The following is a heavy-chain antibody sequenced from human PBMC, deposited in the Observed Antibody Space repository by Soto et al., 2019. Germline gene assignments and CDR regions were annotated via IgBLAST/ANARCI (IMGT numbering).Heavy chain of an antibody. CDR3: ARPEYDCSFNY. D-gene: IGHD3-16*01. CDR1: GFTFSSYG. V-gene: IGHV3-30*03. Sequence: QVQQVESGGGVVQPGRSLRLSCAASGFTFSSYGMHWVRQAPGKGLEWVAVISYDGSNKYYADSVKGRFTISRDNSKNTLYLQMNSLTAEDTAVYYCARPEYDCSFNYWGQGTLVTVSS. CDR2: ISYDGSNK. J-gene: IGHJ4*02.